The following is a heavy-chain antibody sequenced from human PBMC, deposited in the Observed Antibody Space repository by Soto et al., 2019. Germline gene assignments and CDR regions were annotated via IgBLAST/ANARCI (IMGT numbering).Heavy chain of an antibody. V-gene: IGHV1-18*04. CDR2: INPYNANV. Sequence: QVQLVQSGAEVKKPGASVKVSCKTSGYTFTNHGINWVRQAPGQGHEWMGWINPYNANVNYAQKLHGRVTMITDTSTSTAYIDLRCLTSNDTAVYYCARDRVAGIWGDAFNIWGQGTVVTVSS. J-gene: IGHJ3*02. CDR1: GYTFTNHG. CDR3: ARDRVAGIWGDAFNI. D-gene: IGHD3-16*01.